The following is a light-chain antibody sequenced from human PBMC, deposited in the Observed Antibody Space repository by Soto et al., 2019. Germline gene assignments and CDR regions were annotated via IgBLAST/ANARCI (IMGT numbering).Light chain of an antibody. Sequence: EIVLTQSPATLSLSPGERATLSCRASQSVSSYLAWYQQKPGQAPRLLIYDASNRATGIPARFSGSGSGTDFTLTISSLEPEDFAVYYCQQRSNWHTFGQGTKVGIK. V-gene: IGKV3-11*01. CDR2: DAS. J-gene: IGKJ1*01. CDR1: QSVSSY. CDR3: QQRSNWHT.